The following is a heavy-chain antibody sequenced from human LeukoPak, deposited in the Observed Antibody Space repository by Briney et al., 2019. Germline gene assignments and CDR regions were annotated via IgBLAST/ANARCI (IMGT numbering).Heavy chain of an antibody. D-gene: IGHD6-13*01. CDR2: INPSGGST. CDR1: GYTFTSYY. Sequence: GASVKVSCKASGYTFTSYYMHWVRQAPGQGLEWMGIINPSGGSTSYAQKFQGRVTMTRDTSTSTVYMELSSLRSEDTAVYYCARERFTGSSWQLCYFDYWGQGTLVTVSS. V-gene: IGHV1-46*01. CDR3: ARERFTGSSWQLCYFDY. J-gene: IGHJ4*02.